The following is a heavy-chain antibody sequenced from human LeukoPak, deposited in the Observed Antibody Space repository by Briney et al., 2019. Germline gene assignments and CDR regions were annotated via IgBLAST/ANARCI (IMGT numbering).Heavy chain of an antibody. V-gene: IGHV1-69*04. CDR1: GGTFSSYA. CDR2: IIPILGIA. CDR3: ARGPFDTVLPFDY. Sequence: GASVKVSCKASGGTFSSYAISWVRQAPGQGLEWMGRIIPILGIANYAQKFQGRVTITADKSTSTAYMELSSLRSEDTAVYYCARGPFDTVLPFDYWGQGTLVTVSS. J-gene: IGHJ4*02. D-gene: IGHD5-18*01.